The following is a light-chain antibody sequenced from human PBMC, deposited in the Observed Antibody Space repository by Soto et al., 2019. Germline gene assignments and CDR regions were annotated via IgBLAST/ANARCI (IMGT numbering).Light chain of an antibody. V-gene: IGKV3-20*01. Sequence: EIVLTQSPCTLSLSPGERATLSCRASQSVSSSYLAWYQQKPGQAPRLLIYGASSRATGIPDRFSGSGSGTDFTLTISRLEPEDFAVYYCQQYGISPDAFGGGTKVDIK. CDR1: QSVSSSY. CDR2: GAS. CDR3: QQYGISPDA. J-gene: IGKJ4*01.